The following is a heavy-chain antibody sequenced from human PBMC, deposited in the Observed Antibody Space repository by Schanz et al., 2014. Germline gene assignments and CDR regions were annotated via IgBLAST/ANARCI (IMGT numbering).Heavy chain of an antibody. V-gene: IGHV3-74*01. CDR2: IDGEGTDT. D-gene: IGHD3-22*01. J-gene: IGHJ5*02. CDR3: VRDERISSGVWFDP. CDR1: GFTFRNNW. Sequence: EPLVVESGGGFVHPGGSLRLSCAASGFTFRNNWMHWVRQGPGKGLSWVSRIDGEGTDTRYADSVKGRFTISRDNARNMVFLQMSSLRADDTAVYYCVRDERISSGVWFDPWGQGTLVTVSS.